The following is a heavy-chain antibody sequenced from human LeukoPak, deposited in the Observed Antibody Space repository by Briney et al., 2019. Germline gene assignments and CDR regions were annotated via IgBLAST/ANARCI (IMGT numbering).Heavy chain of an antibody. D-gene: IGHD3-10*01. CDR1: GVTFNDHW. J-gene: IGHJ4*02. CDR2: IKENGSAN. Sequence: PGGSLRVSCVASGVTFNDHWMSWIRQPPGKGLEWVANIKENGSANYYVDSVKGRFTISRDNAKVSLYLQMNSLRAEDTAVYYCARDRGVNINDWGQETLVTVSS. CDR3: ARDRGVNIND. V-gene: IGHV3-7*03.